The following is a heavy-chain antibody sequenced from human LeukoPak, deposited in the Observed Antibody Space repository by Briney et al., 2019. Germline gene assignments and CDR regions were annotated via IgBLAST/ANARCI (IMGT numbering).Heavy chain of an antibody. V-gene: IGHV3-66*01. J-gene: IGHJ4*02. CDR2: IYSGGST. CDR1: GFTVSNNY. Sequence: GGSLRLSCAASGFTVSNNYMNWVRQAPGKGLEWVSAIYSGGSTYYVDSVMGRFTVSRDSSKNTLYLHMNSLRAEDAAVYYCAAGYSSAVFDYWGQGTLVTVSS. CDR3: AAGYSSAVFDY. D-gene: IGHD6-19*01.